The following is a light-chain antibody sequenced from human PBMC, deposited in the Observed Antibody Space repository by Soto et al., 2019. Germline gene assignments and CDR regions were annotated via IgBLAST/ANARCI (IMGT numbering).Light chain of an antibody. CDR1: NSVSSN. CDR3: QQRSNWHPIT. CDR2: GAS. Sequence: ETVMTQSPATLSVSPGERATLSCRASNSVSSNLAWYQQKPGQAPRLLIYGASTRATGIPARFSGSGPGTEFTLTISSLQYEDFAVYYCQQRSNWHPITFGQGTRLEIK. J-gene: IGKJ5*01. V-gene: IGKV3D-15*01.